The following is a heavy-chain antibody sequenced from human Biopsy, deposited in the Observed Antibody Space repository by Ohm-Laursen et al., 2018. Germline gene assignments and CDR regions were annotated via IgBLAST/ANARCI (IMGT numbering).Heavy chain of an antibody. CDR1: GASVKTSGYF. V-gene: IGHV4-31*03. Sequence: SQTLSLTCSVSGASVKTSGYFWAWIRQRPGKGLEWIGYISYNGRTHCNPSLTSRLAISFDTSNNRISLQLRSVSVADTAVYYCVREPKTGTAEAWYFDLWGRGSPVTVPS. D-gene: IGHD3-9*01. CDR2: ISYNGRT. J-gene: IGHJ2*01. CDR3: VREPKTGTAEAWYFDL.